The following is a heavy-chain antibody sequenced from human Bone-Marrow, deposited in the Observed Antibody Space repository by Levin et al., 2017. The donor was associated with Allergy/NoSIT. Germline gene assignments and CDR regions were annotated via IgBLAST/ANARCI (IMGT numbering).Heavy chain of an antibody. CDR2: INIDESST. CDR1: GISFSSHW. D-gene: IGHD5-12*01. Sequence: TGGSLRLSCVASGISFSSHWMHWVRQVPGKGLVWVSRINIDESSTAYADSVKGRFTISRDNAKNTLYLQMDSLRAEDTAVYYCTRGGRGYRGFDDRFKYWGQGILVTVSS. J-gene: IGHJ4*02. CDR3: TRGGRGYRGFDDRFKY. V-gene: IGHV3-74*01.